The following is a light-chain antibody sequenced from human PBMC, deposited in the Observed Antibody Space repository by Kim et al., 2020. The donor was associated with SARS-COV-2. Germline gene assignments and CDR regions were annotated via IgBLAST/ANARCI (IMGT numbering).Light chain of an antibody. V-gene: IGLV3-27*01. CDR1: VLAKKY. CDR2: KDS. J-gene: IGLJ1*01. Sequence: SVSPGQTARITCSGDVLAKKYARLFQQKPAQAPVLVIYKDSERPSGIPERFSGSSSGTTVTLTISGAQVEDEADYYCYSAADNKGVFGTETKVTVL. CDR3: YSAADNKGV.